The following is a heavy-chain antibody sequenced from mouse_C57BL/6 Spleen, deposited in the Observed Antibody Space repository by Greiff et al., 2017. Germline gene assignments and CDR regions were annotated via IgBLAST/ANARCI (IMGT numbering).Heavy chain of an antibody. CDR2: LSYDGSN. Sequence: ESGPGLVKPSQSLSLTCSVTGYSITSGYYWNWIRQFPGNKLEWMGYLSYDGSNNYNPSLKNRISITRDPSTNQFFLKLNSVTTEDTATYYCARPRRRDYAMDYWGQGTSVTVSS. V-gene: IGHV3-6*01. CDR1: GYSITSGYY. CDR3: ARPRRRDYAMDY. J-gene: IGHJ4*01. D-gene: IGHD2-12*01.